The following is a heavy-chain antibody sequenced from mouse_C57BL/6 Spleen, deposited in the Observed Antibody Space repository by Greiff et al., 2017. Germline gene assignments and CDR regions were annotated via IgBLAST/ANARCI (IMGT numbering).Heavy chain of an antibody. Sequence: QVQLQQSGPGLVQPSQSLSITCTVSGFSLTSYGVHWVRQSPGKGLEWLGVIWRGGSTDYNAAFMSRLSITKDNSKSQVFFKMNSLQADDTAIYYCAKNELGPHWYFDVWGTGTTVTVSS. V-gene: IGHV2-5*01. CDR1: GFSLTSYG. J-gene: IGHJ1*03. CDR3: AKNELGPHWYFDV. D-gene: IGHD4-1*01. CDR2: IWRGGST.